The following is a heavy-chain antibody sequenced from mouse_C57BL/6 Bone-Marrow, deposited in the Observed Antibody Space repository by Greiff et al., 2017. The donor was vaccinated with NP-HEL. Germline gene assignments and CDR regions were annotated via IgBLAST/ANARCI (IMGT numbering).Heavy chain of an antibody. J-gene: IGHJ3*01. CDR2: IWTGGGT. CDR3: ATYYGNFAY. V-gene: IGHV2-9-1*01. CDR1: GFSLTSYA. Sequence: VKLVESGPGLVAPSQSLSITCTVSGFSLTSYAISWVRQPPGKGLQWLGVIWTGGGTNYNSALKSRLSISKDNSKSQVFLKMNSLQTDDTARYYCATYYGNFAYWGQGTLVTVSA. D-gene: IGHD2-1*01.